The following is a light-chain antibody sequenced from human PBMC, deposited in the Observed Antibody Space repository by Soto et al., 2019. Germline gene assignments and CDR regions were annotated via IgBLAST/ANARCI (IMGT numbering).Light chain of an antibody. V-gene: IGKV3-15*01. J-gene: IGKJ4*01. CDR1: QSVSSN. CDR3: QQYNVWPLT. Sequence: EIVMTQSPATLSVSPGERATLSCRASQSVSSNLAWYQQKPGQTPKVLIYVASTRATGIPVRFSGSGSGTSFTLTIGSLQSEDFAVYYCQQYNVWPLTFGGGTKVEFK. CDR2: VAS.